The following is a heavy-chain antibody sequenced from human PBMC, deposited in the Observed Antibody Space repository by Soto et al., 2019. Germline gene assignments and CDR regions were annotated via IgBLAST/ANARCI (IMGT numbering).Heavy chain of an antibody. CDR2: ISSGSSTI. CDR3: AREQWLVGYYYYYGMDV. CDR1: GFTFSSYS. D-gene: IGHD6-19*01. V-gene: IGHV3-48*02. J-gene: IGHJ6*02. Sequence: GGSLRLSCAASGFTFSSYSMNWVRQAPGKGLEWVSYISSGSSTIYYADSVKGRFTISRDNAKNSLYLQMNSLRDEDTAVYYCAREQWLVGYYYYYGMDVWGQGTTVTVSS.